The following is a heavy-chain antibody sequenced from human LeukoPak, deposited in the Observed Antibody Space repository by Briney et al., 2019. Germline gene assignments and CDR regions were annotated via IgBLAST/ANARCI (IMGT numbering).Heavy chain of an antibody. V-gene: IGHV4-39*01. CDR2: IYYSGST. J-gene: IGHJ3*02. CDR1: GGSISSSSYY. Sequence: MSSETLSLTCTVSGGSISSSSYYWGWIRQPPGKGLEWIGSIYYSGSTYYNPSLKSRVTISVDTSKNQFSLKLSSVTAPDTAVYYCARHVVTRGNAFDIWGQGTMVTVSS. CDR3: ARHVVTRGNAFDI. D-gene: IGHD4-23*01.